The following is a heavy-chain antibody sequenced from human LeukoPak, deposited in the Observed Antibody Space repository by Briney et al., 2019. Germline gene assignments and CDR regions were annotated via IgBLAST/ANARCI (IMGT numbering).Heavy chain of an antibody. J-gene: IGHJ6*02. CDR1: GGSISSYY. V-gene: IGHV4-59*08. Sequence: SETLSLTCTVSGGSISSYYWSWIRQPPGKGLEWIGYIYYSGSTNYNPSLKSRVTISVDTSKNQFSLKLSSVTAADTAVYYCARQSEYYGMVVWGQGTTVTVSS. CDR2: IYYSGST. CDR3: ARQSEYYGMVV.